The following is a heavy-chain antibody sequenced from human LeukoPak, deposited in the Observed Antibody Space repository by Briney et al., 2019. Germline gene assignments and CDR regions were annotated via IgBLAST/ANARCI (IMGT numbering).Heavy chain of an antibody. D-gene: IGHD5-24*01. Sequence: KPPETLSLTCTVSGDSISSYYWSWIRQPPGKGLEWIGYIYYSGSTNYNPSLESRVTISVDTSKNQFSLKLSSVTAADTAVYYCARDGEMATIENYFDYWGQGALVTVS. CDR1: GDSISSYY. J-gene: IGHJ4*02. CDR2: IYYSGST. CDR3: ARDGEMATIENYFDY. V-gene: IGHV4-59*12.